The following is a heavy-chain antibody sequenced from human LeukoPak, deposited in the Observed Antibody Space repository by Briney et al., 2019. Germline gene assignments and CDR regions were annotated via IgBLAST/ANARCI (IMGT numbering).Heavy chain of an antibody. D-gene: IGHD3-16*02. CDR3: ARIDSVKYYFDY. J-gene: IGHJ4*02. CDR1: GGSISSYY. V-gene: IGHV4-59*01. CDR2: IYYSGST. Sequence: SETLSLTCTVSGGSISSYYWSWIRQPPGKGLEWIGYIYYSGSTNYNPSLKSRVTISVDTSENQFSLKLSSVTAADTAVYYCARIDSVKYYFDYWGQGTLVTVSS.